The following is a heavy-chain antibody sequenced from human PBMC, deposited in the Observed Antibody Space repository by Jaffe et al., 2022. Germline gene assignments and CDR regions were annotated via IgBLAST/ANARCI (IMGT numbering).Heavy chain of an antibody. CDR3: ARGKDIVVVPAGLDAFDI. D-gene: IGHD2-2*01. J-gene: IGHJ3*02. CDR1: GGSISSGSYY. Sequence: QVQLQESGPGLVKPSQTLSLTCTVSGGSISSGSYYWSWIRQPAGKGLEWIGRIYTSGSTNYNPSLKSRVTISVDTSKNQFSLKLSSVTAADTAVYYCARGKDIVVVPAGLDAFDIWGQGTMVTVSS. V-gene: IGHV4-61*02. CDR2: IYTSGST.